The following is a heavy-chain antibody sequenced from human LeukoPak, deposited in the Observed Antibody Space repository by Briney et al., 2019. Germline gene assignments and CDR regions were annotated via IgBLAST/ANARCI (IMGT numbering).Heavy chain of an antibody. D-gene: IGHD3-10*02. CDR2: INSSGSTI. V-gene: IGHV3-11*04. CDR1: GFTFSDYY. CDR3: AELGITMIGGV. J-gene: IGHJ6*04. Sequence: GGSLRLSCAASGFTFSDYYMSWIRQAPGEGLEWVSYINSSGSTIYYVDSVKGRFTISRDKAKNSLYLKMNSLRAEDTAVYYCAELGITMIGGVWGKGTTVTISS.